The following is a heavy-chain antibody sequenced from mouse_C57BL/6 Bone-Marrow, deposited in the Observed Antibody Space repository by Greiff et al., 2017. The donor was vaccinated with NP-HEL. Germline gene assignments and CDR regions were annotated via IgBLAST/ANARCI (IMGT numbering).Heavy chain of an antibody. CDR3: TFDPRSLYAMDY. V-gene: IGHV14-1*01. Sequence: VQLQQSGAELVRPGASVKLSCTASGFNIKDYYMHWVKQRPEQGLEWIGRIDPEDGDTEYAPKFQGKATMTADTSSNTAYLQLSSLTSEDTAVYYCTFDPRSLYAMDYWGQGTSVTVSS. J-gene: IGHJ4*01. CDR2: IDPEDGDT. CDR1: GFNIKDYY. D-gene: IGHD3-1*01.